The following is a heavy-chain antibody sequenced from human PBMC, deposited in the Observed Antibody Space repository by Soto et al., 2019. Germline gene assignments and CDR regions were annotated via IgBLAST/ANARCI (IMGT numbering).Heavy chain of an antibody. D-gene: IGHD3-22*01. J-gene: IGHJ4*02. Sequence: SVKVSCKASGGTFSSYAISWVRQAPGQGLEWMGGIIPIFGTANYAQKFQGRVTITADKSTSTAYMELSSLRSEDTAVYYCALTVPSSGLYYFDYWGQGTLVTVSS. CDR3: ALTVPSSGLYYFDY. CDR1: GGTFSSYA. V-gene: IGHV1-69*06. CDR2: IIPIFGTA.